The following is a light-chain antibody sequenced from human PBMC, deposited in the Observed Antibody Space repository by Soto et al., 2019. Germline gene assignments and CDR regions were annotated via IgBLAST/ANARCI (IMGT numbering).Light chain of an antibody. Sequence: VLTQSPGTLSLSPGESATLSCRASQSVSSYLGWYQQKPGQAPRLLIYDASNRATGIPARFSGSGSGTDFTLTISSLQSEDFAVYYCQQYNNWPPITFGQGTLLEI. V-gene: IGKV3-11*01. CDR3: QQYNNWPPIT. CDR2: DAS. CDR1: QSVSSY. J-gene: IGKJ5*01.